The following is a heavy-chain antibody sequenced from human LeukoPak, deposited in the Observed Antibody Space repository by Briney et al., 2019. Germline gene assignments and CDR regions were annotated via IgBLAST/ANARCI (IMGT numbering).Heavy chain of an antibody. CDR3: ARADNTIDAFDI. Sequence: SETLSLTCTVSGVSISSSNSYWGWIRQPPGKGLEWIGSIYYSGSTYYNPSLKSRVTISVDTSKNQFSLKLSSVTAADTAVYYCARADNTIDAFDIWGQGTMVTVSS. J-gene: IGHJ3*02. V-gene: IGHV4-39*07. CDR2: IYYSGST. D-gene: IGHD2-2*01. CDR1: GVSISSSNSY.